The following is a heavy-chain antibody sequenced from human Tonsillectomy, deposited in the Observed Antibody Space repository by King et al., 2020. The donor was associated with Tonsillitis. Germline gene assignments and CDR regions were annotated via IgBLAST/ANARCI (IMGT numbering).Heavy chain of an antibody. V-gene: IGHV1-18*04. CDR3: ARGATFDWLHSFDY. J-gene: IGHJ4*02. CDR1: GYTFTSYG. CDR2: ISGYNGNTGNT. Sequence: QLVQSGPEVKKPGASVKVSCKASGYTFTSYGISWVRQAPGQGLEWVGWISGYNGNTGNTRFAQKLQGRVSMTTDTSTTTAYMELRRLRSDDTAVYYCARGATFDWLHSFDYWGQGTLVTVSS. D-gene: IGHD3-9*01.